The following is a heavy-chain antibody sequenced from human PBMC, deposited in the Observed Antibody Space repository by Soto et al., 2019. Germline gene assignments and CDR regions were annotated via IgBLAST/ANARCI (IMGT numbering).Heavy chain of an antibody. V-gene: IGHV1-3*01. Sequence: ASVKVSCKAAGYTSSAYTMNWVRQAPGQSLEWMGWINVGSGNTRYSQNFQGRVSITRDTSASTVYMELTGLKSEDTAMYYCARDTETLGPRANDALDIWGQGTMVTVSS. D-gene: IGHD3-3*02. J-gene: IGHJ3*02. CDR2: INVGSGNT. CDR1: GYTSSAYT. CDR3: ARDTETLGPRANDALDI.